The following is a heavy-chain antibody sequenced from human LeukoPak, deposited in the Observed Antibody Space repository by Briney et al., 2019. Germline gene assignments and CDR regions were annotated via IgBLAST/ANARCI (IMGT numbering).Heavy chain of an antibody. J-gene: IGHJ4*02. CDR1: GGTFSSYA. Sequence: SVKVSCKASGGTFSSYAISLVRQAPGQGLEWMGGIIPIFGTANYAQKFQGRGTITTDESTSTAYMELSSLRSEDTAVYYCARLTYHYDRSGYYYPHYFDYWGQGTRVTVSS. V-gene: IGHV1-69*05. CDR3: ARLTYHYDRSGYYYPHYFDY. CDR2: IIPIFGTA. D-gene: IGHD3-22*01.